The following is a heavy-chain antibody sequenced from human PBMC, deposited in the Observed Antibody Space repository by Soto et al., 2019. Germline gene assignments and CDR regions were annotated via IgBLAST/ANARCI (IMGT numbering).Heavy chain of an antibody. J-gene: IGHJ4*02. CDR1: GFTFSSYG. Sequence: QVQLVESGGGVVQPGRSLRLFCAASGFTFSSYGMHWVRQAPGKGLEWVAVIWSDGGNKYYADSVKGRFTISRDNSKNTLYLQMNRLRAEDTAVYYCARWGIAAGDYWGQGTLVTVSS. V-gene: IGHV3-33*01. CDR2: IWSDGGNK. CDR3: ARWGIAAGDY. D-gene: IGHD6-13*01.